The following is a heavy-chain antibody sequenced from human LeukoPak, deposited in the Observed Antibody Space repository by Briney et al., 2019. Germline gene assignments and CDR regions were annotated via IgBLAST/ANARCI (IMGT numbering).Heavy chain of an antibody. CDR2: ITISSNFI. D-gene: IGHD3-9*01. J-gene: IGHJ6*02. Sequence: GRSLRLSCAASAFTFRTYGMHWVRQAPGRGLEWVSSITISSNFIYYADSVKGRFTISRDNAKSSLFLQMNSLRAEDTAVYFCARDGHGDGFLTGYSYFGMDVWGQGTTVTVSS. CDR1: AFTFRTYG. CDR3: ARDGHGDGFLTGYSYFGMDV. V-gene: IGHV3-21*01.